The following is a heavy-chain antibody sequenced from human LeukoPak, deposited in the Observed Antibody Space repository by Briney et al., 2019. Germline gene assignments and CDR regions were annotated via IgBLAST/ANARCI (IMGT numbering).Heavy chain of an antibody. J-gene: IGHJ4*02. D-gene: IGHD3-9*01. CDR3: ARQYYDILTGYYQTFDY. Sequence: SETLSLTCTVSGDSINAYYWSWIRQPPGRGLEWIGYIYYSGSTNYNLSLKSRVTISVDTSKTQFSLHLRSVTAADTAVYYCARQYYDILTGYYQTFDYWGQGTLVTVSS. CDR1: GDSINAYY. CDR2: IYYSGST. V-gene: IGHV4-59*08.